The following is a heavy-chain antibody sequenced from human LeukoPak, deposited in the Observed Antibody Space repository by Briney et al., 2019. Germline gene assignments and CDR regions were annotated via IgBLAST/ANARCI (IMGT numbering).Heavy chain of an antibody. CDR2: LTYDGSDK. CDR3: ARDLAESYLFDY. D-gene: IGHD3-10*01. CDR1: GFTFRNYA. V-gene: IGHV3-30-3*01. J-gene: IGHJ4*02. Sequence: QPGGSLRLSSVASGFTFRNYAMHWVRQAPGKGLEWVATLTYDGSDKDYADSVKGRFTISRDNSKNTLYLQMNGLRAEDTAVYFCARDLAESYLFDYWGQGTLATVSS.